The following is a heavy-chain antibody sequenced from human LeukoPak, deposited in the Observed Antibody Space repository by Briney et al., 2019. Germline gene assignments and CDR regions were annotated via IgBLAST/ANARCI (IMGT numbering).Heavy chain of an antibody. CDR2: INHSGST. CDR1: GGSFSGYY. J-gene: IGHJ6*02. D-gene: IGHD6-13*01. CDR3: ARGGGQQLVRRVYYYYGMDV. Sequence: SETLSLTCAVYGGSFSGYYWSWIRQPPGKGLEWIGEINHSGSTNYNPSLKSRVTISVDTSKNQFSLKLSSVIAADTAVYYCARGGGQQLVRRVYYYYGMDVWGQGTTVTVSS. V-gene: IGHV4-34*01.